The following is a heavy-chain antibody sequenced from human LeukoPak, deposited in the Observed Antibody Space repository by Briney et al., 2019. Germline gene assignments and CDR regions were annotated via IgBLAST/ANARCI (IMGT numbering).Heavy chain of an antibody. V-gene: IGHV4-61*01. CDR3: ARDRSSGWYLDY. J-gene: IGHJ4*02. CDR1: GASISSGHY. CDR2: IYYTGDT. Sequence: PSETLSLTCTVSGASISSGHYWGWIRQPPGKGLGWIGYIYYTGDTNYNPSLESRIAMSIDTSKNQFSLNLTSVTTTDTAVYYCARDRSSGWYLDYWGQGTLVTVSS. D-gene: IGHD6-19*01.